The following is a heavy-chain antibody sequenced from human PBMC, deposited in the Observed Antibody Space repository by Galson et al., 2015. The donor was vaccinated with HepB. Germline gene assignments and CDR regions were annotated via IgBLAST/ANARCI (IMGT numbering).Heavy chain of an antibody. CDR2: INHSGST. CDR3: ASLLRRGYCTNGVCYSRGMDV. Sequence: LSLTCAVYGGSFSGYYWSWIRQPPGKGLEWIGEINHSGSTNYNPSLKSRVTISVDTSKNQFSLKLSSVTAADTAVYYCASLLRRGYCTNGVCYSRGMDVWGQGTTVTVSS. D-gene: IGHD2-8*01. V-gene: IGHV4-34*01. CDR1: GGSFSGYY. J-gene: IGHJ6*02.